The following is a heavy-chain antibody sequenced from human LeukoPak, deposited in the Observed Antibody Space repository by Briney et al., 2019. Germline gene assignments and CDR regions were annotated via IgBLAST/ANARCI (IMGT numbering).Heavy chain of an antibody. CDR3: ARAYYDILTGYYNPVTLFNY. Sequence: VASVKVSCKASGYTITNNYMHWVRQAPGQGLEWMGWINPNSGGTNYAQNFQGRVTMTRDPSISTAYMELSSLRSDDTAVYYCARAYYDILTGYYNPVTLFNYWGQGTLVTVSS. D-gene: IGHD3-9*01. CDR2: INPNSGGT. J-gene: IGHJ4*02. CDR1: GYTITNNY. V-gene: IGHV1-2*02.